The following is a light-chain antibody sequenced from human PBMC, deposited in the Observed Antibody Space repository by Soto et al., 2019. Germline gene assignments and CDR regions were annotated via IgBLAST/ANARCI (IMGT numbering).Light chain of an antibody. Sequence: IQMTQSPSSLSASVGDRVTITCRASENIDDYLNWYQQKPGKAPKLLIHGASNLQGGVPSRFSATGSGTDFTLSINTLHPEDFVTYYCQQSYNAPPYTFGPGTIVDLK. CDR3: QQSYNAPPYT. J-gene: IGKJ3*01. CDR1: ENIDDY. V-gene: IGKV1-39*01. CDR2: GAS.